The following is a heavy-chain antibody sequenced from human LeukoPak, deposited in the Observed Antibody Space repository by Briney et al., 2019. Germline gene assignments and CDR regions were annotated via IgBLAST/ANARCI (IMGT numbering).Heavy chain of an antibody. CDR2: ISGSGGST. V-gene: IGHV3-23*01. J-gene: IGHJ5*02. CDR1: GFTFSSYA. CDR3: AKDPDDYGDYGNWFDP. D-gene: IGHD4-17*01. Sequence: GGSLRLSCAASGFTFSSYAMSWVRQAPGKGLEWVSAISGSGGSTYYADSVKGRFTISRDNSKNTLYLQMNSLRAEDTAVYYCAKDPDDYGDYGNWFDPWGQGTLVTVSS.